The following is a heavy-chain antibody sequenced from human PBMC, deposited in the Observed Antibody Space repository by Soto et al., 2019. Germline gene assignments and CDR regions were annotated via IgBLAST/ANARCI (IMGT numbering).Heavy chain of an antibody. CDR1: GFTFSIYA. D-gene: IGHD6-19*01. V-gene: IGHV3-23*01. CDR2: IGGSGGDT. J-gene: IGHJ4*02. CDR3: AKDAPGSGWLSDY. Sequence: EGQLLESGGALVHPGGSLRLSCAASGFTFSIYAMSWVRQAPGKGLEWVSTIGGSGGDTSYADFVRGQFTISRDNSRNTLYVQMNGLSAEDTAVDYCAKDAPGSGWLSDYWGQGTLVTVSS.